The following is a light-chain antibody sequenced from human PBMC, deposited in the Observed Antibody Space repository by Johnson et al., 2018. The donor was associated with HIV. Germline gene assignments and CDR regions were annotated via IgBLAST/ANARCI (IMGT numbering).Light chain of an antibody. CDR1: SSNIGNNY. Sequence: QSVLTQPPSVSAAPGQRVTISCSGSSSNIGNNYVSWYQQLPGTAPKILIYDNDQRPLGIPDRFSGSKSGTSATLAITGLQTGDEADYYCGTWDSSLSAGVFGTGAKVTVL. J-gene: IGLJ1*01. CDR3: GTWDSSLSAGV. V-gene: IGLV1-51*01. CDR2: DND.